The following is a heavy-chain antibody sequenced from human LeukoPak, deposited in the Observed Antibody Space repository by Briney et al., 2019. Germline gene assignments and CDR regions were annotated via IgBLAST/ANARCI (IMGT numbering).Heavy chain of an antibody. CDR2: ISSSSSTI. CDR3: ASLQQLGDYYYYYYMDV. CDR1: GFTFSSYS. D-gene: IGHD6-13*01. V-gene: IGHV3-48*01. J-gene: IGHJ6*03. Sequence: GGSLRLSCAASGFTFSSYSMNWVRQAPGKGLEWVSYISSSSSTIYYADSVKGRFTISRDNAKNSLYLQMNSLRAEDTAVYYSASLQQLGDYYYYYYMDVWGKGTTVTVSS.